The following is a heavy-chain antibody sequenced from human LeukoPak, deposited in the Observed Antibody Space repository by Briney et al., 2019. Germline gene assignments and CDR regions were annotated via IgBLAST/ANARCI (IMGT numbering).Heavy chain of an antibody. CDR3: ASCPLKWEPPLRYFDL. Sequence: SETLSLTCTVSGDSISSGGYYWSWIRQHPGKGLEWIGCIYYTGTTYYNTSLQSRVTISVDTSKNQFSLKLSSVTAADTAVYYCASCPLKWEPPLRYFDLWGRGTLVTVSS. D-gene: IGHD1-26*01. CDR1: GDSISSGGYY. J-gene: IGHJ2*01. V-gene: IGHV4-31*03. CDR2: IYYTGTT.